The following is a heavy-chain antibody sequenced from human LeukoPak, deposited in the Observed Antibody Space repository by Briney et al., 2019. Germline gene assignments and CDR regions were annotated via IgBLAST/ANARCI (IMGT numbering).Heavy chain of an antibody. D-gene: IGHD3-22*01. J-gene: IGHJ4*02. CDR1: GGTIGSGGYY. CDR2: IYHSGST. CDR3: ARDPGYYYGSSGFLEY. Sequence: PSETLSLTCTVSGGTIGSGGYYWSWTRQPPGKGLEWIGNIYHSGSTYYHPSLKSRVTISVDRSKNQLSLKLSSVTAADTAVYYCARDPGYYYGSSGFLEYWGQETRVSVSS. V-gene: IGHV4-30-2*01.